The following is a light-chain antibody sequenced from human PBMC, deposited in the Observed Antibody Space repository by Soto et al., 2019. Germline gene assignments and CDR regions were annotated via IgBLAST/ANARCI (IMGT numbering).Light chain of an antibody. CDR2: GAS. V-gene: IGKV3-15*01. Sequence: EIVLTQSPGTLSLSPGERATLSCRASQSVSNNYLAWYQQKPGQAPRLLIYGASNRATGIPARFSGSGSGTDFTLTISSLQSEDFAVYYCLQYDDWHRTFGQGTKVDIK. J-gene: IGKJ1*01. CDR3: LQYDDWHRT. CDR1: QSVSNN.